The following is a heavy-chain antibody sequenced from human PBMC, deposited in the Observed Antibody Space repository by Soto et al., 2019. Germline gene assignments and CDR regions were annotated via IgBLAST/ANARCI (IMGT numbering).Heavy chain of an antibody. J-gene: IGHJ5*02. D-gene: IGHD5-12*01. CDR1: GFTFSTFW. CDR3: STVATKSYNWLDP. V-gene: IGHV3-74*01. Sequence: EVQLVESGGTLVQPGGSLRLSCAASGFTFSTFWMHWVRQAPGKGLVWVSRINSDGSKTTYADSVKGRFTISRDNAKNTVYLETNSLRAEAPAVYYGSTVATKSYNWLDPWGQGTLVTVSS. CDR2: INSDGSKT.